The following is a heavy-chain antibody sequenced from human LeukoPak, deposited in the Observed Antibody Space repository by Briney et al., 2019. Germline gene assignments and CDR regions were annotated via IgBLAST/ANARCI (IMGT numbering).Heavy chain of an antibody. V-gene: IGHV3-7*01. CDR1: GFTFSTYW. CDR3: ASTRACDY. CDR2: IIQDGSQK. J-gene: IGHJ4*02. D-gene: IGHD2-2*01. Sequence: GGSLRLSCAASGFTFSTYWMSWVRQAPGKGLEWVANIIQDGSQKYYVDSVKGRFTISRDNAKNSLYLQMNSLRAEDTAVYYCASTRACDYWGQGTLVTVSS.